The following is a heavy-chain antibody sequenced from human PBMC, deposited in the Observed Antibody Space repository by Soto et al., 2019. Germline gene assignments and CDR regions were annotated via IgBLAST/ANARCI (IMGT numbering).Heavy chain of an antibody. CDR2: IIPIFGTA. CDR1: GGTFSSYA. V-gene: IGHV1-69*13. J-gene: IGHJ3*02. CDR3: ARDRVGSMITIFGVAPTAEPNDAFDI. Sequence: ASVKVSCKASGGTFSSYAIGWVRQAPGQGLEWMGGIIPIFGTANYAQKFQGRVTITADESTSTAYMELSSLRSEDTAVYYCARDRVGSMITIFGVAPTAEPNDAFDIWGQGTTVTVSS. D-gene: IGHD3-3*01.